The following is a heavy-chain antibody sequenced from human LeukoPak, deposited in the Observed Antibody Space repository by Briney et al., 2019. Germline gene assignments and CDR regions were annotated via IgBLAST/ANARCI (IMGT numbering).Heavy chain of an antibody. V-gene: IGHV3-30*03. CDR3: TTDYRYLYWHSSFDY. D-gene: IGHD3-3*02. Sequence: PGGSLRLSCAASGFSFSSNGMHWVRQAPGKGLEWVTTISYDGSNKDYAEHVRGRFTISRDNSKNTLYLQMNSLRTEDTAVYYCTTDYRYLYWHSSFDYWGQGTLVTVSS. CDR2: ISYDGSNK. J-gene: IGHJ4*02. CDR1: GFSFSSNG.